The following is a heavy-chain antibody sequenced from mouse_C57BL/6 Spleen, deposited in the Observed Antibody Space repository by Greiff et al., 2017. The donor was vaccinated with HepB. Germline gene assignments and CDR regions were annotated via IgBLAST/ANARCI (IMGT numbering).Heavy chain of an antibody. CDR2: IDPSDSYT. V-gene: IGHV1-69*01. CDR1: GYTFTSYW. D-gene: IGHD1-1*01. CDR3: ARSDYGSSSWFAY. J-gene: IGHJ3*01. Sequence: QVQLQQPGAELVMPGASVKLSCKASGYTFTSYWMHWVKQRPGQGLEWIGEIDPSDSYTNYNQKFKGKSTWTVDKSSSTAYMQLSSLTSEDSAVYYCARSDYGSSSWFAYWGQGTLVTVSA.